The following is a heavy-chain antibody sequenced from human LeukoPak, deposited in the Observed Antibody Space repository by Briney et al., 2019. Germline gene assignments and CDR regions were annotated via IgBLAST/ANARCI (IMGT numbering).Heavy chain of an antibody. V-gene: IGHV1-2*02. CDR1: GYTFTSYD. Sequence: ASVKVSCKASGYTFTSYDINWVRQAPGQGLEWMGWINPNSGGTNYAQKFQGRVTMTRDTSISTAYMELSRLRSDDTAVYYCAVGPIGYDSSGYSDYWGQGTLVTVSS. J-gene: IGHJ4*02. D-gene: IGHD3-22*01. CDR3: AVGPIGYDSSGYSDY. CDR2: INPNSGGT.